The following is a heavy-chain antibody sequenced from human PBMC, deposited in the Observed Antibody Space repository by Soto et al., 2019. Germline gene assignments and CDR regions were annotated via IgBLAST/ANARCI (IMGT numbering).Heavy chain of an antibody. D-gene: IGHD3-16*02. CDR3: ARGMTTLGGGIGYHHYCKGV. CDR2: IIHILGTT. J-gene: IGHJ6*02. V-gene: IGHV1-69*13. CDR1: GGTFSTSA. Sequence: ASVKVSCKASGGTFSTSAITWVRKAPGQGLEWMGGIIHILGTTKAAQKFKGRIIITADESTTTAYMELSSLRSEDTAMYYCARGMTTLGGGIGYHHYCKGVWRQVTTFTV.